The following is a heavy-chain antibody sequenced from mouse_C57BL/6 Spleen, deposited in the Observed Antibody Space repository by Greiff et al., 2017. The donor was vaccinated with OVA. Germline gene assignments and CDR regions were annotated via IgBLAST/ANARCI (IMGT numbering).Heavy chain of an antibody. CDR2: IDPSDSYT. CDR1: GYTFTSYW. J-gene: IGHJ2*01. Sequence: QVQLQQPGAELVKPGASVKVSCKASGYTFTSYWMHWVKQRPGQGLEWIGVIDPSDSYTNYNQKFKGKATLTVDTSSSTAYMQLSSLTSEDSAVYYCARVYGSSYYFDYWGQGTTLTVSS. CDR3: ARVYGSSYYFDY. V-gene: IGHV1-59*01. D-gene: IGHD1-1*01.